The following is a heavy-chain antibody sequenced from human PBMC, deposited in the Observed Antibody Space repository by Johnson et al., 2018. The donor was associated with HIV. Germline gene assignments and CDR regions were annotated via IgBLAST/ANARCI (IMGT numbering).Heavy chain of an antibody. J-gene: IGHJ3*02. D-gene: IGHD1-14*01. CDR1: GFTFSGYG. V-gene: IGHV3-30*03. CDR3: AIIWNHTFDI. Sequence: QVQLVESGGGVVQPGKSLRLSCAASGFTFSGYGMHWVRQAPGKGLEWVAIISYDGSKIYYADFVKGRFSISRDNSKNTLYLQMNSLRAEDTAVYYCAIIWNHTFDIWGQGTMVTVSS. CDR2: ISYDGSKI.